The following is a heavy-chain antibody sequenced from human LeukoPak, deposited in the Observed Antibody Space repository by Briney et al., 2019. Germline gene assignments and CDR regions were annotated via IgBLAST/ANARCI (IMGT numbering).Heavy chain of an antibody. D-gene: IGHD3-22*01. Sequence: GGSLRLSCAASGFIFSSYTMNWVRQAPGKGLEWLSYISSSSITVYYADSVEGRFTISRDNAKNSLYLQMNSLRAEDTAVYYCARGDYDSSGYYTFDYWGQGTLVTVSS. V-gene: IGHV3-48*01. CDR2: ISSSSITV. CDR3: ARGDYDSSGYYTFDY. J-gene: IGHJ4*02. CDR1: GFIFSSYT.